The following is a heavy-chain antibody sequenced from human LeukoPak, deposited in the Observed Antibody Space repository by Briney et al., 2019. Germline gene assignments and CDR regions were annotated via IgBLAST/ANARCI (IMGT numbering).Heavy chain of an antibody. CDR1: GFTFSSYS. J-gene: IGHJ4*02. CDR3: ARDDIGGEFDY. Sequence: GGSLRLSCAASGFTFSSYSMSWVRQPPGKGLEWVSSISSNSSYIYYADSVKGRFTISRDNAKNSLYLQMNSLRAEDTAVYYCARDDIGGEFDYWGQGTLVTVSS. CDR2: ISSNSSYI. V-gene: IGHV3-21*01. D-gene: IGHD2-15*01.